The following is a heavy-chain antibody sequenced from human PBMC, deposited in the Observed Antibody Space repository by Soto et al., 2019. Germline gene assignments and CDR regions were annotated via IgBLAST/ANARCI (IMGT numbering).Heavy chain of an antibody. CDR1: GFTFSNYW. Sequence: PGXSLRLACAASGFTFSNYWMSWFRQAPVKGLEWMGNIYPSDSETKYSPSFQGQVTISADKSISTAYMELSSLRSEDTAVYYCARDHSNYVTWFDPWGQGTLVTVSS. V-gene: IGHV5-51*01. J-gene: IGHJ5*02. CDR3: ARDHSNYVTWFDP. CDR2: IYPSDSET. D-gene: IGHD4-4*01.